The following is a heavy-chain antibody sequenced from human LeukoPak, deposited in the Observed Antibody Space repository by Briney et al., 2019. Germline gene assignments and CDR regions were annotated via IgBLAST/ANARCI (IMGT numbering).Heavy chain of an antibody. D-gene: IGHD6-19*01. CDR2: IIPIFGTA. CDR3: ARVGNSWYSSGWYGY. Sequence: ASVKVSCKASGYTFTGYYMHWVRQAPGQGLEWMGWIIPIFGTANYAQKFQGRVTITADESTSTAYMELSSLRSEDTAVYYCARVGNSWYSSGWYGYWGQGTLVTVSS. J-gene: IGHJ4*02. V-gene: IGHV1-69*13. CDR1: GYTFTGYY.